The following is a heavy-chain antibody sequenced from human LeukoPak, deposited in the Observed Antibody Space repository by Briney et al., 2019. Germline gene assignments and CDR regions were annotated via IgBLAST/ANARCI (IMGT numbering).Heavy chain of an antibody. V-gene: IGHV3-7*05. CDR1: GFTFSNYW. D-gene: IGHD2-2*01. CDR2: IKQDGSEE. CDR3: AGGYCTSTRCHANWFDP. Sequence: GGALRLSCAASGFTFSNYWMSWVRQALGKGLEWVANIKQDGSEEYYVDSVKGRFTISRDNAKTSLYLQMNSLRAEDTAVYYCAGGYCTSTRCHANWFDPWGQGTLVTVSS. J-gene: IGHJ5*02.